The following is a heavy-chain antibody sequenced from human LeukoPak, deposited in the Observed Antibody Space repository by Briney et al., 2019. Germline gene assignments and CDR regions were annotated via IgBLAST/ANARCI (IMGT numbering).Heavy chain of an antibody. Sequence: PGGSLRLSCAASGFTFSSYAMSWVRRAPGKGLEWVSAISGSGGSTYYADSVKGRFTISRDNSKNTLYLQMNSLRAEDTAVYYCAKAKQWLVTHTPIDYWGQGTLVTVSS. J-gene: IGHJ4*02. CDR2: ISGSGGST. CDR3: AKAKQWLVTHTPIDY. V-gene: IGHV3-23*01. CDR1: GFTFSSYA. D-gene: IGHD6-19*01.